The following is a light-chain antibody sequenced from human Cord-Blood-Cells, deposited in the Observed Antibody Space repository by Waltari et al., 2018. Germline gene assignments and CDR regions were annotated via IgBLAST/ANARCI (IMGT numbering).Light chain of an antibody. CDR3: QQYNNWPPLT. V-gene: IGKV3-15*01. CDR2: GAS. Sequence: ELVMTQSPATPSVSPGGRATLSCRASQSVSSNLAWYQQKPGQAPRLLIYGASTRATGIPARFSGSGSGTEFTLTISSLQSEDFAVYYCQQYNNWPPLTFGGGTKVEIK. CDR1: QSVSSN. J-gene: IGKJ4*01.